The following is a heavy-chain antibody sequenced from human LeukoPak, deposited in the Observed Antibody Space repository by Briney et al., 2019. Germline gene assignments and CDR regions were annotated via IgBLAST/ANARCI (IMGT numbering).Heavy chain of an antibody. CDR1: GFTFSSYG. CDR2: ISYDGSIK. Sequence: PGGSLRLSCAASGFTFSSYGMHWIRQAPGKGLDWVARISYDGSIKNYAGFVKGRFTISRDKTTLYLQMNSLRLEDTAVYHCARDVYSGGSYYFDKWGQGVLVSVSS. CDR3: ARDVYSGGSYYFDK. D-gene: IGHD1-26*01. J-gene: IGHJ4*02. V-gene: IGHV3-33*08.